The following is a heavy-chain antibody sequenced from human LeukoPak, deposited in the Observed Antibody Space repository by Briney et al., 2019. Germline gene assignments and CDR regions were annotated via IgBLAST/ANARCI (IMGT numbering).Heavy chain of an antibody. Sequence: GGSLRLSSAASEFTFNNYGTSWVRQAPGKVLEWVSSISSSSTYIFYADSVKGRFTISRDDAKNSLYLQMNSLRAEDTAVYSCARVRVGATYGGAFDIWGQGTMVTVSS. D-gene: IGHD1-26*01. V-gene: IGHV3-21*01. CDR2: ISSSSTYI. CDR3: ARVRVGATYGGAFDI. CDR1: EFTFNNYG. J-gene: IGHJ3*02.